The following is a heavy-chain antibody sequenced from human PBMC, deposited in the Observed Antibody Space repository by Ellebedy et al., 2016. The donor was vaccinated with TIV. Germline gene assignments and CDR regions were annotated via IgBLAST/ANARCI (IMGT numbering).Heavy chain of an antibody. V-gene: IGHV3-15*01. CDR3: TTDNSATDY. CDR2: IKSKTDGGTT. J-gene: IGHJ4*02. D-gene: IGHD2-15*01. CDR1: GFTFSNAW. Sequence: GESLKISXAASGFTFSNAWMSWVRQAPGKGLEWVGRIKSKTDGGTTDYAAPVKGRFTISRDDSKNTLYLQMNSLKTEDTAVYYCTTDNSATDYWGQGTLVTVSS.